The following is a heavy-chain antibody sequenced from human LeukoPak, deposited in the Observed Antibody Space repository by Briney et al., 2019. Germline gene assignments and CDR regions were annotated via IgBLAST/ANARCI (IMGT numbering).Heavy chain of an antibody. J-gene: IGHJ3*02. V-gene: IGHV4-38-2*02. CDR3: ARGRAVAGILVAFDI. D-gene: IGHD6-19*01. Sequence: PSETLSLTCTVSGYSISSGYYWGWIRQPPGKGLEWIGSIYHSGSTYYNPSLKSRVTISVDTSKNQFSLKLSSVTAADTAVYYCARGRAVAGILVAFDIWGQGTMVTVSS. CDR1: GYSISSGYY. CDR2: IYHSGST.